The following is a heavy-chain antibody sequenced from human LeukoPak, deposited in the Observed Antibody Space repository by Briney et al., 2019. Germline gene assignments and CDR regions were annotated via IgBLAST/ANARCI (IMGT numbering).Heavy chain of an antibody. Sequence: GGSLRLSCAASGFTFSSYAMHWVRQAPGKGLEWVAVISYDGSNKYYADSVKGRFTISRDNSKNTLYLQMNSLRAEDTAVYYCAGDTRPYYDFWSGYYLDYWGQGTLVTVSS. CDR3: AGDTRPYYDFWSGYYLDY. J-gene: IGHJ4*02. D-gene: IGHD3-3*01. CDR1: GFTFSSYA. V-gene: IGHV3-30-3*01. CDR2: ISYDGSNK.